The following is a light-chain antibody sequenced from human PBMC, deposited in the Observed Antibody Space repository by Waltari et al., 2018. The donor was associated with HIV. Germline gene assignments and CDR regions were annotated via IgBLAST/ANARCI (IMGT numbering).Light chain of an antibody. CDR1: RSNIGKNF. Sequence: SVLTQPPSASGTPGQRVTISCSGSRSNIGKNFIYWYQQFPGTAPKLPIYRNDQRPSGVPDRFSGSKSGTSASLASSGLRSEDEADYYCATWDDSLSGWVFGGGTKLTVL. CDR3: ATWDDSLSGWV. V-gene: IGLV1-47*01. J-gene: IGLJ3*02. CDR2: RND.